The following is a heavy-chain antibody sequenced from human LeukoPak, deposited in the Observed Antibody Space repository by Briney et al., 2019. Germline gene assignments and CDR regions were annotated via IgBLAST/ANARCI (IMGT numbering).Heavy chain of an antibody. D-gene: IGHD5-12*01. V-gene: IGHV3-74*01. J-gene: IGHJ4*02. CDR2: LNPGGTDT. Sequence: GGSLRLSCAASRFTLSNYWMHWVRQVPGKGLVWVSHLNPGGTDTYYADSVKGRFTISRDNSKNTVYLQMGSLRAEDMAVYYCARGPGGYGGYSDYWGQGTLVTVSS. CDR1: RFTLSNYW. CDR3: ARGPGGYGGYSDY.